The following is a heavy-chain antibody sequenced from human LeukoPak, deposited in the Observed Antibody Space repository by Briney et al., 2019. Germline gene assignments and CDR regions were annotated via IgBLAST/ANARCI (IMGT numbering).Heavy chain of an antibody. V-gene: IGHV3-74*01. CDR1: GFTFSSYW. J-gene: IGHJ3*02. CDR2: IKTDGSRT. Sequence: QPGGSLRLSCAASGFTFSSYWMHWVRHAPGKGLVWVSRIKTDGSRTHYADFAQGRFTISRDNAKNTLYLQMNSLRAEDTAVYCCARDGYEFRAFDIWGQGTMVTVSP. CDR3: ARDGYEFRAFDI. D-gene: IGHD5-12*01.